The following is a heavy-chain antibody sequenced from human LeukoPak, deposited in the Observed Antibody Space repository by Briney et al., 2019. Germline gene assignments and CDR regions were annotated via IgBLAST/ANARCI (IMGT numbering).Heavy chain of an antibody. D-gene: IGHD6-13*01. V-gene: IGHV1-24*01. CDR1: GYTLTELS. CDR3: ATNVIAAAGSDYYYYYGMDV. J-gene: IGHJ6*04. CDR2: FDPEDGET. Sequence: ASVKVSCKVSGYTLTELSMHWVRQAPGTGLEWMGGFDPEDGETIYAQKFQGRVTMTEDTSSDTAYMELSSLRSEDTAVYYCATNVIAAAGSDYYYYYGMDVWGKGTTVTVSS.